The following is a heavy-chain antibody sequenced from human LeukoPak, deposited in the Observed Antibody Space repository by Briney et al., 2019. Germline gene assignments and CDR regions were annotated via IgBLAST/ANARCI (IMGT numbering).Heavy chain of an antibody. Sequence: GGSLRLSCAASGFTFSSSAMSWVRQAPGKGLEWVSSISGSGSGGSTYYADSVKGRFTISRDNSKNSLYLQMNSLRAEDTAMYYCARADSSGYYLLGGFDIWGQGTMVTVSS. D-gene: IGHD3-22*01. CDR2: ISGSGSGGST. CDR1: GFTFSSSA. V-gene: IGHV3-23*01. CDR3: ARADSSGYYLLGGFDI. J-gene: IGHJ3*02.